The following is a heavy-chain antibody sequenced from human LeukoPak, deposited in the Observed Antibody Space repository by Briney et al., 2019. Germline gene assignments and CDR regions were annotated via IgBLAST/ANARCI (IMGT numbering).Heavy chain of an antibody. V-gene: IGHV3-30*03. CDR3: ARDHAYYDILTGYSGMKD. Sequence: PGGSLRLSCAASGFTFSSYGMHWVRQAPGKGLEWVAVISYDGSNKYYADSVKGRFTISRDNSKNTLYLQMNSLRAEDTAVYYCARDHAYYDILTGYSGMKDWGQGTLVTVSS. J-gene: IGHJ4*02. CDR2: ISYDGSNK. CDR1: GFTFSSYG. D-gene: IGHD3-9*01.